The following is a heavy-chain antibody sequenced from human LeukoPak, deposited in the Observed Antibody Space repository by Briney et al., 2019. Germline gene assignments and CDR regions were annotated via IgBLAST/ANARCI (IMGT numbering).Heavy chain of an antibody. CDR3: MTGDFWSGYAPPYDY. Sequence: GGSLRLSCAASGFTFSTYAMHWVRQAPGKGLEWVALISYDGTNKYSTDSVKGRFTVSRDNSKNTLYLQMDCLRVEDTAVYYCMTGDFWSGYAPPYDYWGQGTLVTVSS. CDR2: ISYDGTNK. CDR1: GFTFSTYA. D-gene: IGHD3-3*01. V-gene: IGHV3-30-3*01. J-gene: IGHJ4*02.